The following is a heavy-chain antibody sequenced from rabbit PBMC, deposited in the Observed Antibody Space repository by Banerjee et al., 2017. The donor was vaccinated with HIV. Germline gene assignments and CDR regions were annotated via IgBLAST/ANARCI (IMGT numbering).Heavy chain of an antibody. CDR2: IYAGSGST. D-gene: IGHD1-1*01. CDR1: GFTISSSYY. J-gene: IGHJ4*01. V-gene: IGHV1S40*01. CDR3: ARSTSGYDIGDL. Sequence: QSLEESGGDLVQPEGSLALTCKASGFTISSSYYMCWVRQAPGKGLEWIGCIYAGSGSTWYASWAKGRFTISKTSSTTVTLQMTSLTAADTATYFCARSTSGYDIGDLWGPGTL.